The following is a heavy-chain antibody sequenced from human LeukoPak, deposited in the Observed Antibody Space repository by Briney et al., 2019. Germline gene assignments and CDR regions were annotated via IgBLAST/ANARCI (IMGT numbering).Heavy chain of an antibody. CDR2: IYHSGST. CDR1: GYSISSGYY. V-gene: IGHV4-38-2*02. J-gene: IGHJ4*02. Sequence: KPSETLSLTCIVSGYSISSGYYWGWIRQPPGKGLEWIGSIYHSGSTYYNPSLKSRVTISVDTSKNQFSLKLSSVTAADTAVYYCARITMVRGVPATYGYWGQGTLVTVSS. D-gene: IGHD3-10*01. CDR3: ARITMVRGVPATYGY.